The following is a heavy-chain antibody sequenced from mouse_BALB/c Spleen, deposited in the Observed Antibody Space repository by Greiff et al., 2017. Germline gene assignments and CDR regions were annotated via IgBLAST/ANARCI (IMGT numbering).Heavy chain of an antibody. V-gene: IGHV5-4*02. CDR2: ISDGGSYT. Sequence: VESGGGLVKPGGSLKLSCAASGFTFSDYYMYWVRQTPEKRLEWVATISDGGSYTYYPDSVKGRFTISRDNAKNNLYLQMSSLKSEDTAMYYCARSGNYKDYAMDYWGQGTSVTVSS. CDR3: ARSGNYKDYAMDY. D-gene: IGHD2-1*01. J-gene: IGHJ4*01. CDR1: GFTFSDYY.